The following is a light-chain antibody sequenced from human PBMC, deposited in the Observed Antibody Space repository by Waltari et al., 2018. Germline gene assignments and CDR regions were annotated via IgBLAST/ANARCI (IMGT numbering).Light chain of an antibody. V-gene: IGLV2-14*03. J-gene: IGLJ2*01. Sequence: QSALTQPASVSGSPGQSITISCTGTSSDVGGYNYVSWYHQHPGKAPKLMIYDVSNRPSGVSNRFSGSKSGNTASLTISGLQAEDEADYYCSSYTSSSTRHVVFDGGTKLTVL. CDR2: DVS. CDR1: SSDVGGYNY. CDR3: SSYTSSSTRHVV.